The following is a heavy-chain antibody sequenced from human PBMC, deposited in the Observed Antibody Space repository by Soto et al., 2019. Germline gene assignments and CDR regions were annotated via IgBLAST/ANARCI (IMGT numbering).Heavy chain of an antibody. D-gene: IGHD3-16*02. V-gene: IGHV1-18*01. CDR3: ARERGNYRYFDY. J-gene: IGHJ4*02. CDR1: GYTFTDYG. Sequence: QVQLVQSGAEVKKPGASVKVSCEASGYTFTDYGITWVRQAPGQGLEWMGWVNTYKGNTKYAQRLQGRVTMTTETSTSTAYMELRSLRSDDTAVYFCARERGNYRYFDYWGQGTPVTVSS. CDR2: VNTYKGNT.